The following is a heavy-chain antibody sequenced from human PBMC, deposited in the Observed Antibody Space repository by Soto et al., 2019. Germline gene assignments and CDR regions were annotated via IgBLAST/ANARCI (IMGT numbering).Heavy chain of an antibody. CDR3: ARVVVRPPICSSTGCYGSGMDV. CDR1: GDSVSSNSAA. Sequence: SQTLSLTCAISGDSVSSNSAAWNWIRQSPSRGLEWLGRTYYRSKWYNDYAVSVKSRITINPDTSKNQFSLQLNSVTPEDTAVYYCARVVVRPPICSSTGCYGSGMDVWGQGTTVTVSS. J-gene: IGHJ6*02. CDR2: TYYRSKWYN. D-gene: IGHD2-2*01. V-gene: IGHV6-1*01.